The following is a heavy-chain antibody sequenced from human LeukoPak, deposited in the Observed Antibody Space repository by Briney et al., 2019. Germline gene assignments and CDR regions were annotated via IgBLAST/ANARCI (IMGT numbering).Heavy chain of an antibody. D-gene: IGHD6-6*01. J-gene: IGHJ4*02. CDR3: ARVSIAARPGLDY. V-gene: IGHV4-39*01. CDR2: IYYSGST. Sequence: SETLSLTCTVSGGSISSSSYYRGWIRQPPGKGLEWIGSIYYSGSTYYNPSLKSRVTISVDTSKNQFSLKLSSVTAADTAVYYCARVSIAARPGLDYWGQGTLVTVSS. CDR1: GGSISSSSYY.